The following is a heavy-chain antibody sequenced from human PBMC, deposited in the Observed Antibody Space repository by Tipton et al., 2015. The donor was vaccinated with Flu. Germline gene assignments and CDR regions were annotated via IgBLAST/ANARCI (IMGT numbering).Heavy chain of an antibody. J-gene: IGHJ6*02. CDR2: IYPGDSDT. CDR3: ARDRSRVPAARIVYYYYGMDV. CDR1: GYSLTSYW. D-gene: IGHD2-2*01. V-gene: IGHV5-51*01. Sequence: QLVQSGAEEKKPGKSLKISCKGSGYSLTSYWIGWVRQMPGKGLEWMGIIYPGDSDTRYSPSFQGQVTISADKSISTAYLQWSSLKASDTAMYYCARDRSRVPAARIVYYYYGMDVWGQGTSVPVSS.